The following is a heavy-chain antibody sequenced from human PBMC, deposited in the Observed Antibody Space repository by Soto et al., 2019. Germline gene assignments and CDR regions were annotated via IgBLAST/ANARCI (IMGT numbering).Heavy chain of an antibody. CDR3: AKSPRGYGDYGYRYYGMDV. J-gene: IGHJ6*02. CDR1: GFTFSSYA. CDR2: ISGSGGST. D-gene: IGHD4-17*01. V-gene: IGHV3-23*01. Sequence: GGSLRLSCAASGFTFSSYAMSWVRQAPGKGLEWVSAISGSGGSTYYADSVKGRFTISRDNSKNTLYLQMNSLRAEDTAVYYCAKSPRGYGDYGYRYYGMDVWGQGTTVTVSS.